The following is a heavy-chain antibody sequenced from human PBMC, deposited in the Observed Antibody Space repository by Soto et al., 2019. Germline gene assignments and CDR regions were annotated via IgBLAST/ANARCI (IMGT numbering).Heavy chain of an antibody. D-gene: IGHD3-9*01. CDR1: GFTFSRYA. CDR3: AKDHPYDSATGYWGDAFDI. J-gene: IGHJ3*02. V-gene: IGHV3-23*01. CDR2: ISGSGGST. Sequence: EVQLLESGGGVVQPGGSLRLSCAASGFTFSRYAISWVRQAPGKGLEWVSAISGSGGSTYYADSVKGRFTISRDNSKTTLYLQMNSLRAEDTAVYYCAKDHPYDSATGYWGDAFDIWGQGTMVTVSS.